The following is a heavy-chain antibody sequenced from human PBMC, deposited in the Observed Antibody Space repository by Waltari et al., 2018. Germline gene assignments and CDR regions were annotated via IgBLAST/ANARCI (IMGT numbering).Heavy chain of an antibody. D-gene: IGHD1-26*01. CDR3: AKEGVLYSGSYDY. CDR2: IRGSGGST. CDR1: GFTFSSYA. V-gene: IGHV3-23*01. J-gene: IGHJ4*02. Sequence: EVQLLESGGGLVQPGGSLRLSCAASGFTFSSYAMSWVRQAPGKGLEWVSAIRGSGGSTYYADSVKGRVTISRDNSKNTLYLQMNSLRAEDTAVYYCAKEGVLYSGSYDYWGQGTLVTVSS.